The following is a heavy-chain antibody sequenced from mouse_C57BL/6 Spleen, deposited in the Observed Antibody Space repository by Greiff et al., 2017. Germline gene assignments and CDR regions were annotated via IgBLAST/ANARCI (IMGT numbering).Heavy chain of an antibody. J-gene: IGHJ4*01. Sequence: EVMLVESGEGLVKPGGSLKLSCAASGFTFSSYAMSWVRQTPEKRLEWVAYISSGGDYIYYADTVKGRFTISRDNARNTLYLQMSSLKSEDTAMYYCTRDGYDRGGYAMDYWGQGTSVTVSS. V-gene: IGHV5-9-1*02. D-gene: IGHD2-2*01. CDR3: TRDGYDRGGYAMDY. CDR1: GFTFSSYA. CDR2: ISSGGDYI.